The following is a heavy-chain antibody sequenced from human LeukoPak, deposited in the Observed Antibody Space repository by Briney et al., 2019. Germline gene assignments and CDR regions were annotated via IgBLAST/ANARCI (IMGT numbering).Heavy chain of an antibody. CDR3: ARGGSGRYYLFYIDY. Sequence: GESLKISCKGSGYSFTSYWIGWVRQMPGKGLEWMGVIYPGDSDTRYSPSFQGQVTISADKSISTAYLQWSSLKASDTAMYYCARGGSGRYYLFYIDYWGQGTLVTVSS. J-gene: IGHJ4*02. CDR2: IYPGDSDT. V-gene: IGHV5-51*01. D-gene: IGHD3-10*01. CDR1: GYSFTSYW.